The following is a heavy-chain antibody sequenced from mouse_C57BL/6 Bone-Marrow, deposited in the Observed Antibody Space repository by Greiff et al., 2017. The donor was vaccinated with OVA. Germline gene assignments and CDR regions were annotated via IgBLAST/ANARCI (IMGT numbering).Heavy chain of an antibody. Sequence: EVQLQQSGAELVRPGASVKLSCTASGFNIKDDYMHWVKQRPEQGLEWIGWIDPENGDTEYASKFQGKATITADTSSNTVYLQLSSLTSEDTAVCYRTRRYFDVWGTGTTVTVSS. CDR2: IDPENGDT. CDR1: GFNIKDDY. V-gene: IGHV14-4*01. CDR3: TRRYFDV. J-gene: IGHJ1*03.